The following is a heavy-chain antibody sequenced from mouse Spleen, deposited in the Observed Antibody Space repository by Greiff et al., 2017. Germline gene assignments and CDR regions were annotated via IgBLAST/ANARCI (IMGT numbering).Heavy chain of an antibody. CDR2: ISSGGSYT. CDR1: GFTFSSYG. D-gene: IGHD2-1*01. J-gene: IGHJ1*03. CDR3: ARQGIYYGNWYFDV. V-gene: IGHV5-6*01. Sequence: EVKLMESGGDLVKPGGSLKLSCAASGFTFSSYGMSWVRQTPDKRLEWVATISSGGSYTYYPDSVKGRFTISRDNAKNTLYLQMSSLKSEDTAMYYCARQGIYYGNWYFDVWGTGTTVTVSS.